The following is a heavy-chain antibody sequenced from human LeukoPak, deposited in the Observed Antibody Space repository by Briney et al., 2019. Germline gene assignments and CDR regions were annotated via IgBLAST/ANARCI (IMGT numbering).Heavy chain of an antibody. D-gene: IGHD3-22*01. V-gene: IGHV1-2*02. CDR1: GYTFTGYY. CDR2: INPNSGST. J-gene: IGHJ6*03. CDR3: ARAVGDSSGYYFRLYYYYYMDV. Sequence: GASVKVSCKASGYTFTGYYMHWVRQAPGQGLEWMGWINPNSGSTNYAQKFQGRVTMTRNTSISTAYMELRSLRSDDTAVYYCARAVGDSSGYYFRLYYYYYMDVWGKGTTVTVSS.